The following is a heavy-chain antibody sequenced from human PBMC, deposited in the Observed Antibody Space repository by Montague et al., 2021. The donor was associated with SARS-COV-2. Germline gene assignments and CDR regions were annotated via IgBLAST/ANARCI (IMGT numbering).Heavy chain of an antibody. CDR1: GGSLSGYY. V-gene: IGHV4-34*01. CDR2: ISHSGST. D-gene: IGHD2-2*01. J-gene: IGHJ6*02. CDR3: ARVPYRLLFVPRYYGMDV. Sequence: SETLSLTCAVYGGSLSGYYWSWIRQPPGAGLEWIAEISHSGSTSSNPSLKSRVTISVDTSKNQFSLKLSSATAADTAVYYCARVPYRLLFVPRYYGMDVWGQGTTVTVS.